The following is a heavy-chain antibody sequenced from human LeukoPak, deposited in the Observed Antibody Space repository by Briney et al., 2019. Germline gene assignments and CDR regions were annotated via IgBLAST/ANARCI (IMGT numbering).Heavy chain of an antibody. V-gene: IGHV5-10-1*01. CDR2: IDPCDSYT. Sequence: PAESLLISCKGSGYSFTSYWISWVRQMPGKGLEWMGRIDPCDSYTNYSPSFQGHVTISADKSISTAYLQWSSLKASDTAMYYCARPARSYDYVCGSYHPWGQGTRVPLFS. CDR1: GYSFTSYW. J-gene: IGHJ4*02. D-gene: IGHD3-16*02. CDR3: ARPARSYDYVCGSYHP.